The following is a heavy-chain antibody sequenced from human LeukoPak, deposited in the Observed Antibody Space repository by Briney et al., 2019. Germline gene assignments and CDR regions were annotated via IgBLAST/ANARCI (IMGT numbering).Heavy chain of an antibody. CDR2: ISYSGST. CDR1: GGSISSDY. V-gene: IGHV4-59*01. J-gene: IGHJ4*02. Sequence: SETLSLTCTVSGGSISSDYWSWLRQTPEKGLEWIGYISYSGSTNYNPSLKSRVTISADTSKNQFSLKLGSVTAADTAVYYCARDDDTAGIDYWGQGTLVAVSS. CDR3: ARDDDTAGIDY. D-gene: IGHD1-1*01.